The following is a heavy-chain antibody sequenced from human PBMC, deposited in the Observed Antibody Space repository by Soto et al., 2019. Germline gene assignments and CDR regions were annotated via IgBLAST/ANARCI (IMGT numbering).Heavy chain of an antibody. D-gene: IGHD6-19*01. V-gene: IGHV1-18*04. Sequence: ASVKGSCKASGYTFTSYGISWVRQAPGQGLEWMGWISAYNGNTNYAQKLQGRVTMTRDTSISTAYMELSRLTSDDTAVYYCASAAVTGTAGLDFWGQGTQVTVSS. CDR2: ISAYNGNT. CDR1: GYTFTSYG. CDR3: ASAAVTGTAGLDF. J-gene: IGHJ4*02.